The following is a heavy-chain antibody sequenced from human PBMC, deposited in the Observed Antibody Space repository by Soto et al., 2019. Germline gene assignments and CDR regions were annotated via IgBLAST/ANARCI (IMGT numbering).Heavy chain of an antibody. CDR1: GGSISSYY. J-gene: IGHJ5*02. CDR3: ARVVDGRYFDWLLGWFDP. V-gene: IGHV4-59*01. Sequence: SETLSLTCTVSGGSISSYYWSWIRQPPGKGLEWIGYIYYSGSTNYNPSLKSRVTISVDTSKNQFSLRLSSVTAADTAVYYCARVVDGRYFDWLLGWFDPWGQGTLVTVSS. CDR2: IYYSGST. D-gene: IGHD3-9*01.